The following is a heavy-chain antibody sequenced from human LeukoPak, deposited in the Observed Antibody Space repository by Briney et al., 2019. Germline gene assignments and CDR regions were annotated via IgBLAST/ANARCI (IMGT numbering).Heavy chain of an antibody. J-gene: IGHJ3*02. Sequence: SVKVSCKASGYTFTAYYMHWVRQAPGHGLEWMGWINPNSGGTNYAQKFQGRVTMTRDTSISTAYMEPSRLRSDDTAVYYCARGSRIAVAVDAFDIWGQGTMVTVSS. CDR1: GYTFTAYY. D-gene: IGHD6-19*01. V-gene: IGHV1-2*02. CDR3: ARGSRIAVAVDAFDI. CDR2: INPNSGGT.